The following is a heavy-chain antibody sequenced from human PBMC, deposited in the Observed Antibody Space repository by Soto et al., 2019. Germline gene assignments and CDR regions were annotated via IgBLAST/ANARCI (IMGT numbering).Heavy chain of an antibody. CDR2: ISGSGGST. CDR1: GFTFSSYS. V-gene: IGHV3-23*01. J-gene: IGHJ4*02. CDR3: AKAPIVAINY. Sequence: GGSLILSCAASGFTFSSYSMSWVRQAPGKGLEWVSAISGSGGSTYYADSVKGRFTISRDNSKNTLYLQMNSLRAEDTAVYYCAKAPIVAINYWGQGTLVTVSS. D-gene: IGHD2-15*01.